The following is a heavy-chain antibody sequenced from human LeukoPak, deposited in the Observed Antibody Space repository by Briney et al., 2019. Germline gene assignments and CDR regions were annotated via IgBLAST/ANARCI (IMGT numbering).Heavy chain of an antibody. CDR1: GFTFSSYG. V-gene: IGHV3-30*18. CDR3: AKGPTYYDILTGYHY. Sequence: GGSLRLSCAASGFTFSSYGMHWVRQAPGKGLEWVAVISYDGSNKYYADSVKGRFPISRDNSENTLYLQMTSLRAEDTAVYYCAKGPTYYDILTGYHYWGQGTLVTVSS. CDR2: ISYDGSNK. J-gene: IGHJ4*02. D-gene: IGHD3-9*01.